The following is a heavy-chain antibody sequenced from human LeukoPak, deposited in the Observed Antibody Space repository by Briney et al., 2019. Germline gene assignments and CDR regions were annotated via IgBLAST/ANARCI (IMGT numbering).Heavy chain of an antibody. CDR1: GYTFTSYG. V-gene: IGHV1-18*01. Sequence: GASVKVSSKASGYTFTSYGISWVRQAPGQGLEWMGWISAYNGNTNYAQKFQGRVTMTRNTSISTAYMELSSLRSEDTAVYYCAVEGLRDGYNFHAGSGYWGQGTLVTVSS. CDR3: AVEGLRDGYNFHAGSGY. J-gene: IGHJ4*02. D-gene: IGHD5-24*01. CDR2: ISAYNGNT.